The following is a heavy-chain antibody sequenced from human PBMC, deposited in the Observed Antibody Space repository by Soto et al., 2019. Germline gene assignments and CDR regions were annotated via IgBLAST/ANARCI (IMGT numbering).Heavy chain of an antibody. D-gene: IGHD5-12*01. V-gene: IGHV3-30*18. J-gene: IGHJ4*02. Sequence: GGSLRLSCAASGFTFSSYGMHWVRQAPGKELEWVAVISYDGSNKYYADSVKGRFTISRDNSKNTLCLQMNSLRAEDTAVYYCAKVKGIVATGSSDYWGQGTLVTVSS. CDR2: ISYDGSNK. CDR1: GFTFSSYG. CDR3: AKVKGIVATGSSDY.